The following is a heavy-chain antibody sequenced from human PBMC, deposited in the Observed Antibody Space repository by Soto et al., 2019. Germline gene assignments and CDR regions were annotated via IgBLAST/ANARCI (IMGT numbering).Heavy chain of an antibody. Sequence: QVQLVQSGAAVKKPGSSVTVSCKASGGTFSSYTISWVRQAPGQGLEWMGRIIPILGLANYAQQLQGRVTITADNSTITAYMELGSMRSADTAVYYFARSGCRGGSGYSFLLRFLDYCGQGTLVNVSS. D-gene: IGHD2-15*01. CDR1: GGTFSSYT. J-gene: IGHJ4*02. CDR2: IIPILGLA. V-gene: IGHV1-69*02. CDR3: ARSGCRGGSGYSFLLRFLDY.